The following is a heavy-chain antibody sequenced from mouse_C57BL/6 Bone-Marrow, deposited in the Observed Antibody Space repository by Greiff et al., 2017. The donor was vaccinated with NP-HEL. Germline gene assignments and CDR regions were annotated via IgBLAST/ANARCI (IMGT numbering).Heavy chain of an antibody. CDR1: GYSFTSYY. V-gene: IGHV1-66*01. CDR3: ASPPWLWCFDV. D-gene: IGHD1-2*01. Sequence: QVQLQQSGPELVKPGASVKISCKASGYSFTSYYIHWVKQRPGQGLEWIGWIYPGSGNTKYNEKFKGKATLTAATSTSTAYMQRRSLPSEDAAVSYCASPPWLWCFDVWGTGTPVTVSS. CDR2: IYPGSGNT. J-gene: IGHJ1*03.